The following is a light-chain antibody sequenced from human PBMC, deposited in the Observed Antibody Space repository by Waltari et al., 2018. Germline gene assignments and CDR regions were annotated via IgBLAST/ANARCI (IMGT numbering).Light chain of an antibody. V-gene: IGLV4-69*01. J-gene: IGLJ3*02. CDR1: SGHSTNA. CDR3: QAWGTGIQGV. Sequence: QLGVTQSPSASASLGASVKLTCILSSGHSTNAVAWHQQQPAKGPRFLMKVNSDGSHSKGDGIPDRFSGSISGAGRYLTISSLQSEDEADYYCQAWGTGIQGVFGGGTKLTVL. CDR2: VNSDGSH.